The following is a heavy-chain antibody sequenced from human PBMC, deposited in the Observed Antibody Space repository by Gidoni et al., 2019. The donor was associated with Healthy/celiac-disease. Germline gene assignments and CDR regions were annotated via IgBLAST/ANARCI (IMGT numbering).Heavy chain of an antibody. CDR2: IWYDGSNK. CDR1: GFTFSSYG. V-gene: IGHV3-33*01. J-gene: IGHJ5*02. D-gene: IGHD2-21*02. CDR3: ARGGRSPAYCGGDCYPRGDWFDP. Sequence: VQPGRSLRLSCAASGFTFSSYGMHWVRQAPGKGLEWVAVIWYDGSNKYYADSVKGRFTISRDNSKNTLYLQMNSLRAEDTAVYYCARGGRSPAYCGGDCYPRGDWFDPWGQGTLVTVSS.